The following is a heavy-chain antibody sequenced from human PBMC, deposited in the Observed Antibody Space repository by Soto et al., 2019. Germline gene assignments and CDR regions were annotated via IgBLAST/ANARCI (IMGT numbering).Heavy chain of an antibody. V-gene: IGHV3-33*06. CDR3: ANQYCGGDCSRYFQH. CDR1: GFTFSSYG. J-gene: IGHJ1*01. Sequence: QVQLVESGGGVVQPGRSLRLSCAASGFTFSSYGMHWVRQAPGKGLEWVAVIWYDGSNKYYADSVKGRFTISRDNSKNTLYPQMNSLRAEATAVYYCANQYCGGDCSRYFQHWGQGTLVTVSS. CDR2: IWYDGSNK. D-gene: IGHD2-21*02.